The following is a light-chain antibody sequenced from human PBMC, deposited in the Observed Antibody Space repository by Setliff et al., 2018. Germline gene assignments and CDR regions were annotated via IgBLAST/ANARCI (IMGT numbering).Light chain of an antibody. CDR2: EDT. J-gene: IGLJ3*02. CDR3: CSYAGSSTWV. Sequence: QSVLAPPASVSGSPGQSITISCTGTSSDVGTYNLVSWYQHHPGKAPKVMIYEDTKRPSGVSNRFSGSKSGNTASLTISGLQVEDDADYYCCSYAGSSTWVFGGGTKVTVL. CDR1: SSDVGTYNL. V-gene: IGLV2-23*01.